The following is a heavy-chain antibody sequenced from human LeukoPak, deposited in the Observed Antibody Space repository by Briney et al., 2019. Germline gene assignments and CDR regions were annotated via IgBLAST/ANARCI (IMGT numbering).Heavy chain of an antibody. CDR2: MNPNSGNT. V-gene: IGHV1-8*01. CDR1: GYTFTSYD. D-gene: IGHD3-10*01. Sequence: GASVKVSCKASGYTFTSYDINWVRQATGQGLEWMGWMNPNSGNTGYAQKFQGRVTMTRNTSISTAYMELSSLRSEDTAVYYCARMNVLLWFGELEGFDPWGQGTLVTVSS. J-gene: IGHJ5*02. CDR3: ARMNVLLWFGELEGFDP.